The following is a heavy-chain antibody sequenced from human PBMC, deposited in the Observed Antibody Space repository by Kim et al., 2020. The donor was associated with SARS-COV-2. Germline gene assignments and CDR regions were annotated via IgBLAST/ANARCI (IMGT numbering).Heavy chain of an antibody. Sequence: GGSLRLSCAASGGTFSAYAMSWVRQAPGKGLEWVSVISGSDDSTYYADSGQGRFIISRDKSRKTLHLQMNSLSAEDTAVYYCAKHFGSSGSEFQHWGECNLFTVSS. J-gene: IGHJ1*01. D-gene: IGHD5-12*01. CDR2: ISGSDDST. V-gene: IGHV3-23*01. CDR1: GGTFSAYA. CDR3: AKHFGSSGSEFQH.